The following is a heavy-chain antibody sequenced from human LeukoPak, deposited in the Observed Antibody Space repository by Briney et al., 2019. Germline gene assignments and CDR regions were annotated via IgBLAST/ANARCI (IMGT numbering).Heavy chain of an antibody. V-gene: IGHV3-11*01. CDR2: ISSSGSTI. J-gene: IGHJ4*02. Sequence: GGSLRLSCAASGFTFSDYYMSWIRQAPGKGLEGVSYISSSGSTIYYADSVKGRFTISRDNVKNSLYLQMNSLRAEDTAVYYCARGSVYALYDSSGYYPYWGQGTLVTVSS. CDR1: GFTFSDYY. CDR3: ARGSVYALYDSSGYYPY. D-gene: IGHD3-22*01.